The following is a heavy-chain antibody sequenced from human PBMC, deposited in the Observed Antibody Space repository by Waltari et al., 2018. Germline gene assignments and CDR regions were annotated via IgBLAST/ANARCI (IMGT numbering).Heavy chain of an antibody. CDR1: GFTFSNYW. CDR2: IKQDGSVK. Sequence: EVQLVESGGALVQPGGSLRLSCVASGFTFSNYWMDWVRQVPGQGLEWVANIKQDGSVKSHMDSVKSRFTISRDNAKNSLYLQINSLRVEDTAVYYCVSGGFRDYWGQGTLVTVSS. V-gene: IGHV3-7*01. CDR3: VSGGFRDY. J-gene: IGHJ4*02. D-gene: IGHD3-10*01.